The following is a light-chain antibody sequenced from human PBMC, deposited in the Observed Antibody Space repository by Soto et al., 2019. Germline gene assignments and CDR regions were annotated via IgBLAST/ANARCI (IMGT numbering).Light chain of an antibody. CDR2: DTS. Sequence: EIVMTQSPGTLSVSPGERATLSCRASQNVSSTLAWYQQKPGQAPRVLIYDTSTRATGILARFSGSGSGTEFTLTISSLHSDDFAALYCQQYNGYSTWTFGQGTKVDIK. J-gene: IGKJ1*01. V-gene: IGKV3-15*01. CDR1: QNVSST. CDR3: QQYNGYSTWT.